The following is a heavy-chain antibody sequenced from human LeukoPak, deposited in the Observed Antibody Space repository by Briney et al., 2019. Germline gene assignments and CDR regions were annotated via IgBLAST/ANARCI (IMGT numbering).Heavy chain of an antibody. CDR2: IYYSGST. D-gene: IGHD2-2*03. CDR3: ARGGYCSSTSCYKGGDAFDI. CDR1: GGSISSGGYY. V-gene: IGHV4-61*08. Sequence: SETLSLTCTVSGGSISSGGYYWSWIRQHPGKGLEWIGYIYYSGSTNYNPSLKSRVTISVDTSKNQFSLKLSSVTAADTAVYYCARGGYCSSTSCYKGGDAFDIWGQGTMVTVSS. J-gene: IGHJ3*02.